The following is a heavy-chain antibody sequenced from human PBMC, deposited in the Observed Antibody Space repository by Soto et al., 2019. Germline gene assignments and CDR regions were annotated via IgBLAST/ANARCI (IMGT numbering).Heavy chain of an antibody. Sequence: ASVKVSCKASGYTFTGYYMHWVRQAPGQGLEWMGWINPNSGGTNYAQKFQGWVTMTRDTSISTAYMELSSLRSEDTAVYYCARSMYSSSSSLDYWGQGTLVTVSS. J-gene: IGHJ4*02. V-gene: IGHV1-2*04. CDR1: GYTFTGYY. CDR2: INPNSGGT. D-gene: IGHD6-6*01. CDR3: ARSMYSSSSSLDY.